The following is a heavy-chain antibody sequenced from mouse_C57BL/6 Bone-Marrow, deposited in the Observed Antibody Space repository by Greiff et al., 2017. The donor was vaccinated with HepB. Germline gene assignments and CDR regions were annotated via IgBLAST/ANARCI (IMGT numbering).Heavy chain of an antibody. D-gene: IGHD1-1*01. CDR2: INPNNGGT. J-gene: IGHJ2*01. V-gene: IGHV1-26*01. CDR3: AREITRGNY. Sequence: VQLQQSGPELVKPGASVKISCKASGYTLTDYYMNWVKQSQGKSLEWIGDINPNNGGTSYNQKLKGKATLTVDKSSSTAYMERRSLTSEGSAVYYCAREITRGNYWGQGTTLTVSS. CDR1: GYTLTDYY.